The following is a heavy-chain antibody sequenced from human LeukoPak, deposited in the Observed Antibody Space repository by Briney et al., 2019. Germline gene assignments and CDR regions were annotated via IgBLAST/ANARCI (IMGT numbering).Heavy chain of an antibody. CDR2: IYYSGST. D-gene: IGHD3-10*01. CDR1: GGSISSSSYY. CDR3: ARVGRASGGPHDAFDI. J-gene: IGHJ3*02. V-gene: IGHV4-39*07. Sequence: PSETLSLTCTVSGGSISSSSYYWGWIRQPPGKGLEWIGSIYYSGSTYYNPSLKSRVTISVDTSKNQFSLKLSSVTAADTAVYYCARVGRASGGPHDAFDIWGQGTMVTVSS.